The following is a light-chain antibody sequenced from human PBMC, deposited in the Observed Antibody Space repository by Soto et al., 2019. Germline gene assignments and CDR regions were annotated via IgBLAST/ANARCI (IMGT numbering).Light chain of an antibody. Sequence: QSALTQPASVSGSPGQSITISCTGTSSDVGAYNYVSWYQQHPGKAPKLMIFEVTNRPSGISTRFSGSKSGYTASLTISGLQPEDEADYYCRSYASDCTFLVFGGGTTLTVL. CDR1: SSDVGAYNY. CDR2: EVT. J-gene: IGLJ2*01. CDR3: RSYASDCTFLV. V-gene: IGLV2-14*01.